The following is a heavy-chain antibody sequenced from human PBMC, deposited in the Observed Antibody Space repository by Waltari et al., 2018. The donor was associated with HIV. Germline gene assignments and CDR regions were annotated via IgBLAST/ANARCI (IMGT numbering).Heavy chain of an antibody. CDR2: GEPEDGET. Sequence: EVHLVQSGPAVNKPGATVKISCTVSGSTFTDSYIHWVREAPGKGLEWIGLGEPEDGETVYAEKFQGRLTISADTSAATVSFELTGLRSDDTAIYYCASLAAAVYFDAWGQGTPLSVSS. J-gene: IGHJ4*02. CDR3: ASLAAAVYFDA. CDR1: GSTFTDSY. V-gene: IGHV1-69-2*01. D-gene: IGHD6-13*01.